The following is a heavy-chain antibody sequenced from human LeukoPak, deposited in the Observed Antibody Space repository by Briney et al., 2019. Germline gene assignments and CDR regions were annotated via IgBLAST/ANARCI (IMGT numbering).Heavy chain of an antibody. J-gene: IGHJ4*02. CDR3: AKNRIPTSITPDS. D-gene: IGHD2-2*02. CDR2: IAYDAKKT. V-gene: IGHV3-30*18. CDR1: GFTFSDYG. Sequence: PGNSLRLSCAASGFTFSDYGMHWLRQSLDEGLEWLAVIAYDAKKTYYADSVKGRFTISRDNSRDTLFLQMNSLRPDDTAVYYCAKNRIPTSITPDSWGQGTLVTVSS.